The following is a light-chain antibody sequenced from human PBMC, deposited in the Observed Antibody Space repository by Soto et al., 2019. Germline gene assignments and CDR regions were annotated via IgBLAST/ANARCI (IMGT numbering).Light chain of an antibody. Sequence: DIQMTQSPSTLSASVGDRVTITCRASQSISSWLAWYQQKPVKAPKLLIYKASSLDSGVPSRFRGSGSGTEFTLTISSLQPDDFATYYRQQYNSYSWTFGQGTKVDIK. V-gene: IGKV1-5*03. CDR1: QSISSW. J-gene: IGKJ1*01. CDR2: KAS. CDR3: QQYNSYSWT.